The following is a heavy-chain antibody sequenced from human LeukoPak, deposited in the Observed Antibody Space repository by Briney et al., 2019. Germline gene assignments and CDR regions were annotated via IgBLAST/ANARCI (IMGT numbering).Heavy chain of an antibody. J-gene: IGHJ6*03. CDR2: IYYSGST. CDR1: GGSISSSSYY. Sequence: SETLSLTCTVSGGSISSSSYYWGWIRQPPGKGLEWTGSIYYSGSTYYNPSLKSRVTISVDTSRNQFSLKLSSVTAADTAVYYCARHEVGGGSGNRYYYYYYMDVWGKGTTVTISS. D-gene: IGHD3-10*01. V-gene: IGHV4-39*01. CDR3: ARHEVGGGSGNRYYYYYYMDV.